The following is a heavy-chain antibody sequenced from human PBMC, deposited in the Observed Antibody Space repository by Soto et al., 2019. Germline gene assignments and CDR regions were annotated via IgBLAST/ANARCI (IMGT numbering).Heavy chain of an antibody. CDR2: IYYSGST. V-gene: IGHV4-39*01. J-gene: IGHJ6*02. Sequence: SETLSLTCTVSGGSISSSSYYWGWIRQSPGKGLEWIGSIYYSGSTYYNPSLKSRVTISVDTSKNQFSLKLSSVTAADTAVYYCARQKAMTTVTYYYYGMDVWGQGTTVTVSS. CDR1: GGSISSSSYY. CDR3: ARQKAMTTVTYYYYGMDV. D-gene: IGHD4-17*01.